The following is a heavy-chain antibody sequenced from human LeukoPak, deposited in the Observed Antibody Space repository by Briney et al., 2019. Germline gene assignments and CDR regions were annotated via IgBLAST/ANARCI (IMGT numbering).Heavy chain of an antibody. CDR3: AREDGDYTVDY. V-gene: IGHV3-53*01. J-gene: IGHJ4*02. CDR1: GFTVSSNY. Sequence: GGSLRLSYAAPGFTVSSNYMSWVRQAPGKGLEWVSVIYSGGSTYYAGSVKGRFTISRDNSKNTLYLQMNSLRAEDTAVYYCAREDGDYTVDYWGQGTLVTVSS. CDR2: IYSGGST. D-gene: IGHD4-17*01.